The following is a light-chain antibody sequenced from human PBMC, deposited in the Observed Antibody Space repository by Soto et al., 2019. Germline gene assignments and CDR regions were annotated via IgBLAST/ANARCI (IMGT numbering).Light chain of an antibody. V-gene: IGKV1-39*01. Sequence: IQMTQSPSSLSASVGDTVTITCRASQPIDRYLNWFQQKSGQAPKLLMNAASTLRSGVPPRFSASGSGTDFTLTISSLQPEDYATYYCQQSYNAPFNFGPGTKVDI. CDR1: QPIDRY. CDR3: QQSYNAPFN. CDR2: AAS. J-gene: IGKJ3*01.